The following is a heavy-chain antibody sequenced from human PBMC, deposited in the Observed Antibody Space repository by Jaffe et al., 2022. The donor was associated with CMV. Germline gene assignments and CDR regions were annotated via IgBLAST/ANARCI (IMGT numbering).Heavy chain of an antibody. CDR1: GFTFSDYY. CDR3: ARVPRSEYNWNDHPHFDY. Sequence: QVQLVESGGGLVKPGGSLRLSCAASGFTFSDYYMSWIRQAPGKGLEWVSYISSSSSYTNYADSVKGRFTISRDNAKNSLYLQMNSLRAEDTAVYYCARVPRSEYNWNDHPHFDYWGQGTLVTVSS. V-gene: IGHV3-11*06. CDR2: ISSSSSYT. J-gene: IGHJ4*02. D-gene: IGHD1-1*01.